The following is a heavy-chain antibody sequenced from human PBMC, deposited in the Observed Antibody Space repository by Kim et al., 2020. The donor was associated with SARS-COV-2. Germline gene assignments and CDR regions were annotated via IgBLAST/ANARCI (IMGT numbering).Heavy chain of an antibody. V-gene: IGHV4-59*01. CDR1: GGSISSYY. CDR2: IYYSGST. D-gene: IGHD5-18*01. Sequence: SETLSLTCTVSGGSISSYYWSWIRQPPGKGLEWIGYIYYSGSTNYNPSLKSRVTISVDTSKNQFSLKLSSVTAADTAVYYCARDDPDRYSYGSFDYWGQGTLVTVSS. J-gene: IGHJ4*02. CDR3: ARDDPDRYSYGSFDY.